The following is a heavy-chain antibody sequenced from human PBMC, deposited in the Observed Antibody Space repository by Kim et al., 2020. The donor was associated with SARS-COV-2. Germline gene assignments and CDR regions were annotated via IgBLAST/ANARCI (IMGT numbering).Heavy chain of an antibody. CDR3: ARLFPSMSGSDY. CDR1: GGTFSSYA. D-gene: IGHD2-21*01. CDR2: IIPILGIA. J-gene: IGHJ4*02. Sequence: SVKVSCKASGGTFSSYAISWVRQAPGQGLEWMGRIIPILGIANYAQKFQGRVTITADKSTSTAYMELSSLRSEDTAVYYCARLFPSMSGSDYWGQGILVTVSS. V-gene: IGHV1-69*04.